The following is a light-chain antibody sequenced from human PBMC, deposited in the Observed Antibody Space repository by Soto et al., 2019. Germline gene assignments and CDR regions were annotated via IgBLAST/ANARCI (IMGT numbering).Light chain of an antibody. CDR1: SNDVGAYNY. CDR2: EVS. CDR3: SSNTRSTTLV. J-gene: IGLJ3*02. Sequence: QYALTQPASVSGSPGQSITISCTRTSNDVGAYNYVSWYQQHPGKAPKLMIYEVSNRPSGVSSRFSGSKSGNTASLTISGLQAEDEADYYCSSNTRSTTLVFGGGTKLTVL. V-gene: IGLV2-14*01.